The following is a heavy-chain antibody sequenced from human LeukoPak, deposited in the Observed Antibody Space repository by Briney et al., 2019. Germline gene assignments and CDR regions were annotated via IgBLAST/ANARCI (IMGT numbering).Heavy chain of an antibody. Sequence: PSETLSLTCTVSGGSIRSYYWSWIRQPPGKGLEWIGYIYYSGSTNYNPSLKSRVTISVDTSKNQFSLKLNSVTAADTAVYYCARVGRGYSYGPFDSWGQGTLVTVSS. CDR2: IYYSGST. V-gene: IGHV4-59*01. CDR1: GGSIRSYY. CDR3: ARVGRGYSYGPFDS. D-gene: IGHD5-18*01. J-gene: IGHJ4*02.